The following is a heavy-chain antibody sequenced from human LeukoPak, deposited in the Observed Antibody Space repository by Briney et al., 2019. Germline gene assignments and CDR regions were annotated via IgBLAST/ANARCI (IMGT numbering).Heavy chain of an antibody. Sequence: SETLSLTCTVSGYSISSGYYWGWIRQPPGKGLEWIGSIYHSGSTYYNPSLKSRVTISVDTSKNQFSLKLSSVTAADTAVYYCARDTYYYDRSLDYWGQGTLVTVSS. D-gene: IGHD3-22*01. CDR1: GYSISSGYY. CDR3: ARDTYYYDRSLDY. J-gene: IGHJ4*02. V-gene: IGHV4-38-2*02. CDR2: IYHSGST.